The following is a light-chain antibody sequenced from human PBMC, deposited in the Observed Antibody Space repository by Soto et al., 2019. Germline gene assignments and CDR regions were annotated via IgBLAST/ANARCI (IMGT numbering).Light chain of an antibody. CDR2: DVS. J-gene: IGLJ3*02. V-gene: IGLV2-11*02. CDR1: SSDVGEYNY. Sequence: QSVLTQPRSVSGSPGQSVTISCTGTSSDVGEYNYVSWYQQHPGKAPKLMIYDVSKRPSGVPDRFSGSKSGNTASLTISGLQAEDEADYSCCSYAGSYTGVFGGGTKLTVL. CDR3: CSYAGSYTGV.